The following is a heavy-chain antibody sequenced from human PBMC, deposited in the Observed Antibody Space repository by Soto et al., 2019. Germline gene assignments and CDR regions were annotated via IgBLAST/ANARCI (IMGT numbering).Heavy chain of an antibody. V-gene: IGHV3-30*18. CDR1: GFTFSSYG. CDR3: AKNLRWGGNSGGCFDY. J-gene: IGHJ4*02. CDR2: ISYDGSNK. D-gene: IGHD2-21*02. Sequence: GGSLRLSCAASGFTFSSYGMHWVRQAPGKGLEWVAVISYDGSNKYYADSVKGRFTISRDNSKNTLYLQMNSLRAEDTAVYYCAKNLRWGGNSGGCFDYWGQGTLVTVSS.